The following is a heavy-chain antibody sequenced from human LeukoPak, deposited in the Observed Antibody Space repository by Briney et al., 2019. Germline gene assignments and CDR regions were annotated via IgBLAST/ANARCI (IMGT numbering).Heavy chain of an antibody. Sequence: ASVKVSCKASGYTFTGYYMHWVRQAPGQGLEWMGRINPNSGGTNYAQKFQGRVTMTRDTSISTAYMELSRLRSDDTAVYYCARDGSGDYYYCYMDVWGKGTTVTVSS. J-gene: IGHJ6*03. CDR2: INPNSGGT. D-gene: IGHD2-2*03. CDR3: ARDGSGDYYYCYMDV. V-gene: IGHV1-2*06. CDR1: GYTFTGYY.